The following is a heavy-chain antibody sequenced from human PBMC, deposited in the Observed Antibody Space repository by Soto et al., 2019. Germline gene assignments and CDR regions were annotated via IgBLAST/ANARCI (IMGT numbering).Heavy chain of an antibody. CDR1: GFTFSSYW. D-gene: IGHD4-17*01. CDR2: INRDGSNT. V-gene: IGHV3-74*01. Sequence: EVQLVESGGGLVQPGGSLRLSCAASGFTFSSYWMHWVRQAPGKGLVWVSRINRDGSNTNYADSVKGRFTISRDNAKNPLYLQMNSLRVEDTAVYYCAREPATRPDWDYWGQGTLVTVSS. CDR3: AREPATRPDWDY. J-gene: IGHJ4*02.